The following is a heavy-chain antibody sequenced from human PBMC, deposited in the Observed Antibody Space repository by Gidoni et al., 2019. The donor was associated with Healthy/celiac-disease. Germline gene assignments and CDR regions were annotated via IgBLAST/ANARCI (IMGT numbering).Heavy chain of an antibody. CDR1: GFTFSSYG. CDR3: ARGGRGYCSSTSCYTLNYGMDV. CDR2: IWYDGSNK. Sequence: QVQLVESGGGVVQPGRSLRLSCAASGFTFSSYGMHWVRQAPGKGLEWVAVIWYDGSNKYYADSVKGRFTISRDNSKNTLYLQMNSLRAEDTAVYYCARGGRGYCSSTSCYTLNYGMDVWGQGTTVTVSS. D-gene: IGHD2-2*02. J-gene: IGHJ6*02. V-gene: IGHV3-33*01.